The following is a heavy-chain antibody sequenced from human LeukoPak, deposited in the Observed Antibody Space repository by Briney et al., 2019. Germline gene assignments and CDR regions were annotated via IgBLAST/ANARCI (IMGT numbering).Heavy chain of an antibody. Sequence: PSETLSLTCAVSGGSISSSNWWSWVRQPPGKGLEWVSGINWNGGSTGYADSVKGRFTISRDNAKNTLYLQMNSLRAEDTAVYYCAKDQKDSSSWYYYYYYYTDVWGKGTTVTISS. CDR3: AKDQKDSSSWYYYYYYYTDV. D-gene: IGHD6-13*01. J-gene: IGHJ6*03. CDR1: GGSISSSNW. CDR2: INWNGGST. V-gene: IGHV3-20*04.